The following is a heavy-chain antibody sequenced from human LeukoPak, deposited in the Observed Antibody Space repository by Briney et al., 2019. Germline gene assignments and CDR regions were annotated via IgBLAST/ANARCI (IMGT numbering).Heavy chain of an antibody. J-gene: IGHJ4*02. D-gene: IGHD5-18*01. CDR3: ARSRGYSSGPRTYYFDY. V-gene: IGHV4-34*01. CDR2: INHSGST. CDR1: GGSFSGYY. Sequence: PSETLSLTCAVYGGSFSGYYWSWIRQPPGKGLEWIGEINHSGSTNYNPSLKSRVTISVDTSKNQFSLKLSSVTAADTAVYYCARSRGYSSGPRTYYFDYWGQGTLVTVSS.